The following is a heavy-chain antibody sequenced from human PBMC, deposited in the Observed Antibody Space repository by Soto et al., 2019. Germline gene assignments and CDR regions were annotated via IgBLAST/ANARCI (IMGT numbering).Heavy chain of an antibody. V-gene: IGHV1-18*01. Sequence: ASVKVSCKASGYTFTSYGISWVRQAPGQGLEWMGWISAYNGNTNYAQKLQGRVTMTTDTSTSTAYMELRSLRSDDTAVYYCARDGGSAAAYLDGWFDPWGQGTLVTVSS. J-gene: IGHJ5*02. D-gene: IGHD6-13*01. CDR2: ISAYNGNT. CDR3: ARDGGSAAAYLDGWFDP. CDR1: GYTFTSYG.